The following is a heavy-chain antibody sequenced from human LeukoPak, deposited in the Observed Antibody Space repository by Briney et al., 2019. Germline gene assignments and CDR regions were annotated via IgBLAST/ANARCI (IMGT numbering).Heavy chain of an antibody. CDR1: GGSISSSSYY. D-gene: IGHD7-27*01. CDR2: IYYSGST. V-gene: IGHV4-30-4*01. Sequence: SETLSLTCTVSGGSISSSSYYWSWIRQPPGKGLEWIGYIYYSGSTYYNPSLKSRVTISVDTSKNQFSLKLSSVTAADTAVYYCARGITGDPFDYWGQGTLVTVSS. J-gene: IGHJ4*02. CDR3: ARGITGDPFDY.